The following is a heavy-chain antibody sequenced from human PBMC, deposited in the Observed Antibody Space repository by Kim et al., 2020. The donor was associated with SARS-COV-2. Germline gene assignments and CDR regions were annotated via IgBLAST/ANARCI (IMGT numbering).Heavy chain of an antibody. J-gene: IGHJ6*03. CDR1: GYTFTSYD. Sequence: ASVKVSCKASGYTFTSYDINWVRQATGQGLEWMGWMNPNSGNTGYAQKFQGRVTMTRNTSISTAYMELSSLRSEDTAVYYCAGLGWGYSSSWFGYYYYMDVWGKGPTVTVSS. D-gene: IGHD6-13*01. V-gene: IGHV1-8*01. CDR3: AGLGWGYSSSWFGYYYYMDV. CDR2: MNPNSGNT.